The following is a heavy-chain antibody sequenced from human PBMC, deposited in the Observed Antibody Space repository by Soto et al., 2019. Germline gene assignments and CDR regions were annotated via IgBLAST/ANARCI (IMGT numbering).Heavy chain of an antibody. CDR3: ASSRVFDE. V-gene: IGHV4-30-2*01. CDR2: IFPSGTT. J-gene: IGHJ4*01. CDR1: GGSLSGATYS. Sequence: PSSTLPLTCVVSGGSLSGATYSWNWIRQTPGKGLEWIGYIFPSGTTYYNPSLRSRVTISIDVSKNQFSLSLRSLTAADTAVDECASSRVFDECRQGNLV.